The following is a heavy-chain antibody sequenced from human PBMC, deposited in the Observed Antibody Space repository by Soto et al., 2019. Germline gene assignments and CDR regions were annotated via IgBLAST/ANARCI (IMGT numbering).Heavy chain of an antibody. Sequence: SVKVSCKASGGTFSSYAMSWVRQAPGQGLEWMGGIIPIFGTANYAQKFQGRVTITADESTSTAYMELSSLRSEDTAVYYCARGGLDDDYGDLLGYWGQGTLLTVSS. CDR2: IIPIFGTA. J-gene: IGHJ4*02. V-gene: IGHV1-69*13. CDR3: ARGGLDDDYGDLLGY. CDR1: GGTFSSYA. D-gene: IGHD4-17*01.